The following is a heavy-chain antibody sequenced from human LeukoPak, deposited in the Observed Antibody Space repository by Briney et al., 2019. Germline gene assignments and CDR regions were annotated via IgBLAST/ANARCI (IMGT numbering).Heavy chain of an antibody. V-gene: IGHV1-69*13. CDR2: IIPILGTA. CDR1: GGTFSSYA. J-gene: IGHJ4*02. D-gene: IGHD3-10*01. CDR3: AREERNGGYLADN. Sequence: SVKVSCKASGGTFSSYAISWVRQAPGQGLEWMGGIIPILGTANYAQKFQGRVTITADESTSTAYMELSSLRSEDTAVYYCAREERNGGYLADNWGQGTLVTVSS.